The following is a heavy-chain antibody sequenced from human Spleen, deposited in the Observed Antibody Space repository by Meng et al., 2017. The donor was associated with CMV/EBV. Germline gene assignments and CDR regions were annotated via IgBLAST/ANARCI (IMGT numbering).Heavy chain of an antibody. CDR1: GGSFSDYY. V-gene: IGHV4-34*01. CDR2: INHSGST. J-gene: IGHJ4*01. Sequence: CAVSGGSFSDYYCSWIRQPPGKGLEWIGEINHSGSTNYNPSLKSRVTLSVDTSKNQFSLKLSSVTAADTAVYYCARVYGSGSYYLAYWGHGSLVTVSS. CDR3: ARVYGSGSYYLAY. D-gene: IGHD3-10*01.